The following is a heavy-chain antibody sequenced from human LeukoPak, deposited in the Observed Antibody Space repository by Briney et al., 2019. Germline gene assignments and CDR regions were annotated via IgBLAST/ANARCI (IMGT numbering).Heavy chain of an antibody. CDR1: GFTFSSYS. CDR2: ISSSSSYI. Sequence: GGSLRFSCVASGFTFSSYSINWVRQAPGKGLEWVSSISSSSSYIYYADSVKGRFTISRDNAKNSLYLQMNSLRAEDTAVYYCARDADSSSWSMYYYYGMDVWGQGTTVTVSS. V-gene: IGHV3-21*01. J-gene: IGHJ6*02. CDR3: ARDADSSSWSMYYYYGMDV. D-gene: IGHD6-13*01.